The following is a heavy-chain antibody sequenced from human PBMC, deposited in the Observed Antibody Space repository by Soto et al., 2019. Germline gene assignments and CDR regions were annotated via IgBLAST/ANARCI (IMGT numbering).Heavy chain of an antibody. CDR2: INAGNGNT. J-gene: IGHJ6*03. V-gene: IGHV1-3*01. CDR1: GYTFTSYA. CDR3: ARVRPEGPPRAYMDV. Sequence: ASVKVSCKASGYTFTSYAMHWVRQAPGQRLEWMGWINAGNGNTKYSQKFQGRVTITRDTSASTAYMELSSLRSEDTAVYYCARVRPEGPPRAYMDVWGKGTTVTVSS.